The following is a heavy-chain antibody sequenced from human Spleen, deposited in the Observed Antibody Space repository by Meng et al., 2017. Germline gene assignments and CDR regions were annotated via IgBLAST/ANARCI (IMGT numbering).Heavy chain of an antibody. Sequence: GESLKISCATSGFNFGGYAMNWVRQAPGKGLEWLSFISGVGTTIYYAESVKGRFTVSRDNAENTLYLQMNSLRAEDTAVYYCARDLGGIFAYWGQGALVTVSS. CDR3: ARDLGGIFAY. V-gene: IGHV3-23*01. J-gene: IGHJ4*02. CDR2: ISGVGTTI. D-gene: IGHD6-13*01. CDR1: GFNFGGYA.